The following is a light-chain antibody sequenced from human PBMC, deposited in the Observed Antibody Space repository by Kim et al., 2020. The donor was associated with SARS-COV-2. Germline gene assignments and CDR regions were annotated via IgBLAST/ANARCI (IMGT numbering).Light chain of an antibody. CDR3: QKYNSAPWT. Sequence: ASVGDRVTITCRASQTLANSLAWYQQKPGKVPQVLIYAASTLQSGVPSRFSGSGSGTEFTLTIGSLQTEDVATYYCQKYNSAPWTFGPGTKVDIK. V-gene: IGKV1-27*01. CDR2: AAS. J-gene: IGKJ1*01. CDR1: QTLANS.